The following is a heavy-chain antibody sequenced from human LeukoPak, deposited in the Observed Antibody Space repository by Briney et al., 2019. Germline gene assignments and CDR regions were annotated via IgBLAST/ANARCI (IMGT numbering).Heavy chain of an antibody. Sequence: SETLSLTCTVSGYSISSGYYWGWIRQPPGKGLEWIGSIYHSGSTYYNPSLKSRVTISVDTSKNQFSLKLSSVTAADTAVYYCASGPWALYGQFDYWGQGTLVTVSS. V-gene: IGHV4-38-2*02. CDR3: ASGPWALYGQFDY. J-gene: IGHJ4*02. D-gene: IGHD2/OR15-2a*01. CDR2: IYHSGST. CDR1: GYSISSGYY.